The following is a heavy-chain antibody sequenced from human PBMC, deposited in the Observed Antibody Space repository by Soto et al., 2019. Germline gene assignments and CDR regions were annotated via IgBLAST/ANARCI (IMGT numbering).Heavy chain of an antibody. CDR2: INSDGSST. Sequence: GGSLRLSCAASGFTFSSYWMHWVRQAPGKGLVWVSRINSDGSSTSYADSVKGRFTISRDNAKNTLYLQMNSLRAEDTAVYYCARALVSSSWYEYYYYGMDVWGQGTTVTVSS. D-gene: IGHD6-13*01. CDR1: GFTFSSYW. CDR3: ARALVSSSWYEYYYYGMDV. J-gene: IGHJ6*02. V-gene: IGHV3-74*01.